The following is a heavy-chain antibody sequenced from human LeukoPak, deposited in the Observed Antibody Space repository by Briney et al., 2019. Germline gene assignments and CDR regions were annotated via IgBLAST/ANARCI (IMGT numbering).Heavy chain of an antibody. CDR2: TSSSDAGT. CDR3: AKAPVTSCRGAYCYPFDS. V-gene: IGHV3-23*01. Sequence: TGGSLRLSCAASGFTLSTYAMSWIRQTPGKGLEWVAATSSSDAGTYHADSVRGRFTISSDNSNNTLYLQMNSLRAEDAAVYFCAKAPVTSCRGAYCYPFDSWGQGTLVTVSS. J-gene: IGHJ4*02. D-gene: IGHD2-21*01. CDR1: GFTLSTYA.